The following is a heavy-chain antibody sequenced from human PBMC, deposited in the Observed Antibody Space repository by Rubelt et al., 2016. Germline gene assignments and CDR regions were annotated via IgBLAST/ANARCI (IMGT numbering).Heavy chain of an antibody. CDR2: IDYAGNT. Sequence: QVQLQESGPGLVKPSETLSLTCTVSGGSISGYYWSWIRQPPGKGLEWMGFIDYAGNTNYNPSLKSRVTISVDTSKNEFSLKLTSVTAADTAVYYCARDHKQWYGMDVWGQGTTVTVSS. D-gene: IGHD6-19*01. CDR3: ARDHKQWYGMDV. CDR1: GGSISGYY. J-gene: IGHJ6*02. V-gene: IGHV4-59*12.